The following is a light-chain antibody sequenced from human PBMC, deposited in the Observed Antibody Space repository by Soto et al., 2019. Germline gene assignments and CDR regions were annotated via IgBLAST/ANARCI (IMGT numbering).Light chain of an antibody. J-gene: IGLJ1*01. CDR2: DVT. CDR1: SSDVGGYNY. CDR3: SSYTCSSSPYV. V-gene: IGLV2-14*01. Sequence: QSALTQPASVSGSPGQSITISCTGTSSDVGGYNYVSWYQQHPVKAPKLMIYDVTNRPSGVSDRFSGSKSSNTASLTISGRQAEDEADYYCSSYTCSSSPYVLGTVTKVTVL.